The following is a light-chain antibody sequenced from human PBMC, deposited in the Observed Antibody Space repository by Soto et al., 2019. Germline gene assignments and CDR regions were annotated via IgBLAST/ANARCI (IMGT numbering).Light chain of an antibody. V-gene: IGLV2-14*01. CDR2: EVI. J-gene: IGLJ3*02. CDR1: SSDVGGYSY. Sequence: QSALTQPASVSGSPGQSITISCTGSSSDVGGYSYVSWYQQYPGKAPKLMIYEVINRPSGVSNRFSGSKSGNTASLTISGLHADDEADYYCSSYTNSDTWVFGGGTKLTVL. CDR3: SSYTNSDTWV.